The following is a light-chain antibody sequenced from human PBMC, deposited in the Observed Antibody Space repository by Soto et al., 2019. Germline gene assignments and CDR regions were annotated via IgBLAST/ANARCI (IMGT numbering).Light chain of an antibody. CDR1: QSISSY. V-gene: IGKV1-39*01. CDR2: GAS. J-gene: IGKJ1*01. Sequence: DIQMTQSPSSLSASIGDRVTITCRASQSISSYLNWYQQQPGKAPKLLIYGASSLQSGVPSRFSGSGLGTDFTLTISTLQLEDFATYFCQLSYSTPLTFGQGTKVEIK. CDR3: QLSYSTPLT.